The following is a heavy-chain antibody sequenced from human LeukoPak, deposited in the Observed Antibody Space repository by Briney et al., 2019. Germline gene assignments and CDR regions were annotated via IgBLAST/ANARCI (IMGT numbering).Heavy chain of an antibody. CDR1: GFTFGDYA. CDR2: IRSKAYGGTT. D-gene: IGHD1-26*01. J-gene: IGHJ6*02. V-gene: IGHV3-49*03. CDR3: AKDKEGATYYYYGMDV. Sequence: GGSLRLSCTASGFTFGDYAMSWFRQAPGKGLEWAGFIRSKAYGGTTEYAASVKGRFTISRDDSKSIAYLQMNSLRTEDTALYYCAKDKEGATYYYYGMDVWGQGTTVTVSS.